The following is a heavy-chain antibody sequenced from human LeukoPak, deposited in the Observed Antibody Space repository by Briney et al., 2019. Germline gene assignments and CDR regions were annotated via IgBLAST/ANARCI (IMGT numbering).Heavy chain of an antibody. CDR3: ARWTSTTMVRGALSY. J-gene: IGHJ4*02. Sequence: ASVKVSCKASGYTFTSYAMHWVRQAPGQRLEWMGWINAGNGNTKYSQKFQGRVTITRDTSASTAYMEPSSLRSEDTAVYYCARWTSTTMVRGALSYWGQGTLVTVSS. V-gene: IGHV1-3*01. CDR1: GYTFTSYA. D-gene: IGHD3-10*01. CDR2: INAGNGNT.